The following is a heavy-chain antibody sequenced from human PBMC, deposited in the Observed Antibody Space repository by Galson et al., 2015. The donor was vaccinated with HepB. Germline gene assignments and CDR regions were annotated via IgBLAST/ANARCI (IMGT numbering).Heavy chain of an antibody. CDR2: ISSNGGST. CDR1: GFTFSSYA. J-gene: IGHJ3*02. CDR3: VKDRPSGGTMVRGVYDAFDI. Sequence: SLRLSCAASGFTFSSYAMHWVRQAPGKGLEYVSAISSNGGSTYYADSVKGRFTISRDNSKNTLYLQMSSLRAEDTAVYYCVKDRPSGGTMVRGVYDAFDIWGQGTMVTVSS. D-gene: IGHD3-10*01. V-gene: IGHV3-64D*06.